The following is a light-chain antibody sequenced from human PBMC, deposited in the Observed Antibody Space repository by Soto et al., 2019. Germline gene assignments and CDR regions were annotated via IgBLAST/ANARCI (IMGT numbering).Light chain of an antibody. CDR3: QQRSSRPLT. V-gene: IGKV3-11*01. J-gene: IGKJ4*01. Sequence: EVVLTQSPATLSLSPGERATLSCRASQSISNFLAWYQQKPGQTPRLLISDSSIRAAGFPARFSGSGSGTDFTLTINNLEPEDFAVYFCQQRSSRPLTFGGGTKVEI. CDR2: DSS. CDR1: QSISNF.